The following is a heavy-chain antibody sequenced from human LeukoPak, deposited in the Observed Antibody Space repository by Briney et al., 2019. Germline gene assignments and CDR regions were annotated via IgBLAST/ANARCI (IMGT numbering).Heavy chain of an antibody. V-gene: IGHV3-9*01. D-gene: IGHD1-1*01. Sequence: GRSLRLSCAASGFTFDDYAMHWVRQAPGKGLEWVSGISWNSGSIGYADSVKGRFTISRDNAKNSLYLQLNSLRADDTAVYYCARLTGTTGFDYWGQGTLVTVSS. CDR1: GFTFDDYA. J-gene: IGHJ4*02. CDR2: ISWNSGSI. CDR3: ARLTGTTGFDY.